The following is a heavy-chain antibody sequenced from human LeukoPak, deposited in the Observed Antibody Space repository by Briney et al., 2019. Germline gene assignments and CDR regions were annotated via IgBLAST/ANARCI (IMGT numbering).Heavy chain of an antibody. V-gene: IGHV1-2*02. CDR2: INPKSGGT. CDR3: ARGGLVYYGSGSYPDAFDI. Sequence: ASVKVSCKASGYTFTGYYMHWVRQAPGLGLEWMGWINPKSGGTNYAQKLQGRVTMTTDTSTSTAYMELRSLRSDDTAVYYCARGGLVYYGSGSYPDAFDIWGQGTMVTVSS. CDR1: GYTFTGYY. D-gene: IGHD3-10*01. J-gene: IGHJ3*02.